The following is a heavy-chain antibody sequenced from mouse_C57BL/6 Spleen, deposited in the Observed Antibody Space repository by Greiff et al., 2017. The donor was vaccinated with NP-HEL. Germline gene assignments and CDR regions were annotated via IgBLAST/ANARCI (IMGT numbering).Heavy chain of an antibody. V-gene: IGHV1-53*01. Sequence: VQLQQPGTELVKPGASVKLSCKASGYTFTSYWMHWVKQRPGQGLEWIGNINPSNGGTNYNEKFKSNATLTVDKSSSTAYMQLSSLTSEDSAVYYCAREDYGSFYAMDYWGQGTSVTVSS. CDR1: GYTFTSYW. D-gene: IGHD1-1*01. CDR3: AREDYGSFYAMDY. J-gene: IGHJ4*01. CDR2: INPSNGGT.